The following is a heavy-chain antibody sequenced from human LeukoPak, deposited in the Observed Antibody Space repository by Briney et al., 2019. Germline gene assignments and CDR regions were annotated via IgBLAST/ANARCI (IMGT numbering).Heavy chain of an antibody. V-gene: IGHV3-30*02. J-gene: IGHJ4*02. CDR1: GFTFSSYG. CDR3: AKDRYYDILTGYIDY. D-gene: IGHD3-9*01. CDR2: IRYDGSNK. Sequence: GGSLRLSCAASGFTFSSYGMHWVRPAPGKGLEWVAFIRYDGSNKYYADSVKGRFTISRDNSKNTLYLQMNSLRAEDTAVYYCAKDRYYDILTGYIDYWGQGTLVTVSS.